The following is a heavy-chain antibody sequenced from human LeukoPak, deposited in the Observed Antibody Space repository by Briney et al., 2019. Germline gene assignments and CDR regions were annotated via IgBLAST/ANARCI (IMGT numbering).Heavy chain of an antibody. CDR1: GITFGSHA. Sequence: PGGSLRLSCEASGITFGSHAMYWVRQAPGKGLEWVAGIFGSGGSPHYADSVKGRFTISRDNSRNTVYLQINSLRADDTAVYYCGKTTVGYSSGQKPAWPVDYWGQGTLVTVSS. CDR3: GKTTVGYSSGQKPAWPVDY. D-gene: IGHD5-18*01. CDR2: IFGSGGSP. J-gene: IGHJ4*02. V-gene: IGHV3-23*01.